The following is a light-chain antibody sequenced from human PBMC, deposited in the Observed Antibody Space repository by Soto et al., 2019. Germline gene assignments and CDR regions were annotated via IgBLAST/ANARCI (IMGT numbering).Light chain of an antibody. Sequence: EIVLTQSPGTLSLSPGERVTLSCRASQSVSSSYLTWYQQKPGQAPRLLIYGASTRATGIPARFSGSASGTDFTLTISSLQPEDFAVYYCQQDYNWYTFGQGTELKIK. CDR3: QQDYNWYT. J-gene: IGKJ2*01. CDR1: QSVSSSY. CDR2: GAS. V-gene: IGKV3D-7*01.